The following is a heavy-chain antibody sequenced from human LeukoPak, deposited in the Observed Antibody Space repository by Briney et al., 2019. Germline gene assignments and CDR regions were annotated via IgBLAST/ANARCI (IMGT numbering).Heavy chain of an antibody. CDR2: INRSGST. D-gene: IGHD3-10*01. V-gene: IGHV4-34*01. Sequence: SETLSLTCAVYGGSFSGYYWSWIRQPPGKGLEWIGEINRSGSTNYNPSLKSRVTISVDTSKNQFSLKLSSVTAADTAVYYCARELWFGDADTNWFDPWGQGTLVTVSP. CDR1: GGSFSGYY. J-gene: IGHJ5*02. CDR3: ARELWFGDADTNWFDP.